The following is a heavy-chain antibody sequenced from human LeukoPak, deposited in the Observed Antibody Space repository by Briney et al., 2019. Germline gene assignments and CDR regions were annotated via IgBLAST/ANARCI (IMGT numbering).Heavy chain of an antibody. Sequence: GESLKISCKASGYIFTNYWIGWVRQMPGKGLEWMGIIYPRDSDTRYSPSFQGQVTASADKSISTAYLQWNTLEASDTAMYYCARRQYSGYDFDFWGQGTLVTVSS. CDR2: IYPRDSDT. J-gene: IGHJ4*02. D-gene: IGHD5-12*01. CDR1: GYIFTNYW. V-gene: IGHV5-51*01. CDR3: ARRQYSGYDFDF.